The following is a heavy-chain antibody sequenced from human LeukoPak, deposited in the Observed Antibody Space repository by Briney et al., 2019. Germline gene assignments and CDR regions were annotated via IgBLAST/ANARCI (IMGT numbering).Heavy chain of an antibody. Sequence: NPSETLSLTCTVSGGSISSYYWSWIRQPPGKGLEWIGYIYHSGITYYTPSLKSRVTISVDTSKNQFYLKLSSVTAADTAVYYCARAVGYFDWLPLFDYWGQGTLVTVSS. V-gene: IGHV4-59*08. D-gene: IGHD3-9*01. CDR2: IYHSGIT. CDR3: ARAVGYFDWLPLFDY. CDR1: GGSISSYY. J-gene: IGHJ4*02.